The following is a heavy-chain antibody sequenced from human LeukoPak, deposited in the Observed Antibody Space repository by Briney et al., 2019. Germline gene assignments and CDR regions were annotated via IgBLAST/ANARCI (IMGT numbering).Heavy chain of an antibody. Sequence: PGGSLRLSCAASGFTFSSYSMYWVRQAPGKGLEWVSYISRSSSTIYYADSAKGRFTISRDNAKNSLYLQMNSLRDEDTAIYYCARDPRWNTGVDYWGQGTLVTVSS. J-gene: IGHJ4*02. CDR2: ISRSSSTI. D-gene: IGHD1-14*01. CDR3: ARDPRWNTGVDY. CDR1: GFTFSSYS. V-gene: IGHV3-48*02.